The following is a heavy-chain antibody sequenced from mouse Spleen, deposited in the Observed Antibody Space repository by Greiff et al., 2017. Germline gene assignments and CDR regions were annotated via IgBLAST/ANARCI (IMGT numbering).Heavy chain of an antibody. Sequence: EVKLQESGPGLVKPSQSLSLTCSVTGYSITSGYYWNWIRQFPGNKLEWMGYISYDGSNNYNPSLKNRISITRDTSKNQFFLKLNSVTTEDTATYYCARDGYSLDYWGQGTTLTVSS. J-gene: IGHJ2*01. V-gene: IGHV3-6*01. CDR1: GYSITSGYY. CDR2: ISYDGSN. CDR3: ARDGYSLDY. D-gene: IGHD2-3*01.